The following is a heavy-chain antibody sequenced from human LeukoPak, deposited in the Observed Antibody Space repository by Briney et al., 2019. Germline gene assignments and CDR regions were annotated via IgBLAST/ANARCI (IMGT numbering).Heavy chain of an antibody. D-gene: IGHD3-10*01. CDR2: IYYSGST. Sequence: SETLSLTCTVSGGSISSYYRSWIRQPPGKGLEWIGYIYYSGSTNYNPSLKSRVTISVDTSKNQFSLKLSSVTAADTAVYYCARSTSFRGVILYYGMDVWGQGTTVTVSS. CDR3: ARSTSFRGVILYYGMDV. CDR1: GGSISSYY. V-gene: IGHV4-59*01. J-gene: IGHJ6*02.